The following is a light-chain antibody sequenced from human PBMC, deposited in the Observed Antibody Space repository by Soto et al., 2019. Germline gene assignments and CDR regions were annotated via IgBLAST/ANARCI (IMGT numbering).Light chain of an antibody. V-gene: IGLV1-40*01. CDR3: PAYDSSLSGYV. Sequence: QSVLTQPPSVSGAPGQRVTISGTGSRSNIGAGYDVHGYQQLPGTAPKLLIYGNSNRPSGDPDRCSGSKSGTSDSLAITGLQDEDEADYYCPAYDSSLSGYVFGTGTKLTVL. J-gene: IGLJ1*01. CDR2: GNS. CDR1: RSNIGAGYD.